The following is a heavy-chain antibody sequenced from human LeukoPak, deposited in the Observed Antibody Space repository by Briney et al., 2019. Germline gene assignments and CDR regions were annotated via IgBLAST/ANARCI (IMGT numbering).Heavy chain of an antibody. CDR2: ISSTSSSI. Sequence: GGSLRLSCAPSGFKFISFSMNWVRQTPGEGLEWISYISSTSSSIYYAESVRGRFTLSRDNAGNSLFLQMDSLTAGDSGLYYCARARGGLWTTVTPRFDLWGQGTLVSVSS. V-gene: IGHV3-48*04. J-gene: IGHJ4*02. D-gene: IGHD4-17*01. CDR1: GFKFISFS. CDR3: ARARGGLWTTVTPRFDL.